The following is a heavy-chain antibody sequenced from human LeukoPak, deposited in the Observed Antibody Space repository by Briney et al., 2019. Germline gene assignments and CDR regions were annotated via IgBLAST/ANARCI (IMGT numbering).Heavy chain of an antibody. CDR2: INPTTGST. Sequence: RASVKVSCKASGYSFTNYAMNWVRQAPGQRLEWLGIINPTTGSTTYAQKFQGRVTMTRDMSTGTVYMEVSSLRSEDTAVYYCARDPGLTTDYYYMDVWGKGTTVTVSS. D-gene: IGHD1-1*01. CDR1: GYSFTNYA. CDR3: ARDPGLTTDYYYMDV. J-gene: IGHJ6*03. V-gene: IGHV1-46*01.